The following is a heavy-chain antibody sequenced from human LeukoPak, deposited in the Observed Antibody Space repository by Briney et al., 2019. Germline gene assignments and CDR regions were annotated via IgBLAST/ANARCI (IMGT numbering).Heavy chain of an antibody. V-gene: IGHV3-33*01. CDR2: IWYDGSNK. Sequence: GRSLRLSCAASGFTFSSYGMHWVRQAPGKGLEWVAVIWYDGSNKYYADSVKGRFTISRDNSKNTLYLQMNSLRAEDTAVYYCAREKDLYYFDYWGQGTLVTVSS. CDR3: AREKDLYYFDY. CDR1: GFTFSSYG. J-gene: IGHJ4*02.